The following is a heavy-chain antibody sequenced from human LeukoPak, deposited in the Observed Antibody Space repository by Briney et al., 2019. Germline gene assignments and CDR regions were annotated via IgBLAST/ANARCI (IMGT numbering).Heavy chain of an antibody. J-gene: IGHJ6*03. D-gene: IGHD3-3*01. CDR3: ARGSRYDFWSGYGYYYYYYMDV. CDR2: INHSGRP. Sequence: PSETLSLTCAVYGGSFSGYYWSWIRQPPGKGLEWIGEINHSGRPNYNPSLKSRVTISVDTSKNQFSLKLSSVTAADTAVYYCARGSRYDFWSGYGYYYYYYMDVWGKGTTVTVSS. CDR1: GGSFSGYY. V-gene: IGHV4-34*01.